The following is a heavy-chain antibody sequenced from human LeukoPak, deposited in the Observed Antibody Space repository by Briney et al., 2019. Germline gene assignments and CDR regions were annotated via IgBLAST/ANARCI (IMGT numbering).Heavy chain of an antibody. CDR3: ARDRIQYQLLNWFDP. J-gene: IGHJ5*02. V-gene: IGHV3-7*01. D-gene: IGHD2-2*01. Sequence: GGSLRLSCAASGFTFSSYWMSWVRQASGKGLEWVANIKQDGSEKYYVDSVKGRFTISRDNAKNSLYLQMNSLRAEDTAVYYCARDRIQYQLLNWFDPWGQGTLVTVSS. CDR2: IKQDGSEK. CDR1: GFTFSSYW.